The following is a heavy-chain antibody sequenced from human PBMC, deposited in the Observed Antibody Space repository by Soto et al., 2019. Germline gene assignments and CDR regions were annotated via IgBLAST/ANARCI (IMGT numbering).Heavy chain of an antibody. CDR1: GGSIRGGDYY. J-gene: IGHJ4*02. Sequence: QVQLQESGPGLVKPSQTLSLTCTVSGGSIRGGDYYGSWIRQHPGKGLEWIGYIFYSGNSFYNPSLKSGVTISVDTSKNQFSLQLSSVTAADTAIYYCARLSSLYYNSDYGGYYFDYWGQGTLVSVSS. CDR2: IFYSGNS. D-gene: IGHD3-10*01. CDR3: ARLSSLYYNSDYGGYYFDY. V-gene: IGHV4-31*03.